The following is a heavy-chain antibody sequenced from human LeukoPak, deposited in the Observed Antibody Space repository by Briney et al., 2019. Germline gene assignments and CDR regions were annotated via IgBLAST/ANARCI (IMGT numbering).Heavy chain of an antibody. CDR1: GGSFSGYY. Sequence: SETLSLTCAVYGGSFSGYYWSWIRQPPGKGLEWIGEINHSGSTNYNPSLESRVTISVDTSKNQFSLKLSSVTAADTAVYYCARIAARLSYWGQGTLVTVSS. CDR2: INHSGST. J-gene: IGHJ4*02. D-gene: IGHD6-6*01. V-gene: IGHV4-34*01. CDR3: ARIAARLSY.